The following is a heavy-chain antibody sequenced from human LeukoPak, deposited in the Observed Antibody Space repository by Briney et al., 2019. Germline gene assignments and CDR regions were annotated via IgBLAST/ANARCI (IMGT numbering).Heavy chain of an antibody. CDR1: GYTFPRYG. V-gene: IGHV1-18*01. CDR3: ARARYLTGSRDDAFDI. CDR2: ISAYNGNT. J-gene: IGHJ3*02. Sequence: ASVKVSCNASGYTFPRYGVSWVRLAPGQGLEWMAWISAYNGNTDYAQNFQGRVTMTTDTSTSTAYMELRSLRSDDTAVYYCARARYLTGSRDDAFDIWGQGTVVTVSS. D-gene: IGHD1-26*01.